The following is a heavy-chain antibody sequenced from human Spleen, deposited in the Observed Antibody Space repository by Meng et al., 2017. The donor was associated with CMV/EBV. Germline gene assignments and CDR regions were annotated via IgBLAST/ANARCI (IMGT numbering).Heavy chain of an antibody. Sequence: YGGSFSGYYWPWIRQPPGKGLEWIGEINHSGSTNYNPSLKSRVTISVETSKNQFSLKLSSVAAADTAVYYCARGVGGSTTRWYFDLWGRGTLVTVSS. CDR3: ARGVGGSTTRWYFDL. CDR1: GGSFSGYY. CDR2: INHSGST. J-gene: IGHJ2*01. D-gene: IGHD2-15*01. V-gene: IGHV4-34*01.